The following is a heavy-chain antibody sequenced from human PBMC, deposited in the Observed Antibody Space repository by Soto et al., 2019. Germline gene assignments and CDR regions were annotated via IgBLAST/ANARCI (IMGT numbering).Heavy chain of an antibody. CDR3: ARGPLVVLNYFES. CDR2: IIPIFGTA. J-gene: IGHJ4*02. V-gene: IGHV1-69*13. Sequence: VASVKVSCKASGGTFSSYAISWVRQAPGQGLEWMGGIIPIFGTANYAQKFQGRVTITADESTSTAYMELSSLTSDDTAMYFCARGPLVVLNYFESWGQGTLVTVSS. CDR1: GGTFSSYA.